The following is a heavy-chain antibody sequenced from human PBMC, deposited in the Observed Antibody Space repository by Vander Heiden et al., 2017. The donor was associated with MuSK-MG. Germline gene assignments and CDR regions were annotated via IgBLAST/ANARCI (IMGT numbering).Heavy chain of an antibody. V-gene: IGHV3-23*01. Sequence: EVQLLESGGGLVQPGGSLRLSCAASGFTFRSYAMSWVRQAPGKGLEWVSAISGSGGSTYYADSVKGRFTISRDNSKNTLYLQMNSLRAEDTAVYYCAKGTMIVVVIAKILDYWGQGTLVTVSS. CDR1: GFTFRSYA. J-gene: IGHJ4*02. D-gene: IGHD3-22*01. CDR2: ISGSGGST. CDR3: AKGTMIVVVIAKILDY.